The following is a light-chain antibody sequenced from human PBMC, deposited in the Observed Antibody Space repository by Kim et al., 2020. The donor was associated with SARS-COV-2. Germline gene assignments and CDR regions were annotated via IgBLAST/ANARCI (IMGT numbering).Light chain of an antibody. CDR1: SSDIGAYNY. CDR2: DVT. J-gene: IGLJ2*01. Sequence: GQSVTITCTETSSDIGAYNYFPWDQQRPGKVPKVMIYDVTKPPSGVPDRFSGSKSGNTASLTISGLQTEDEADYYCSSYAGSYTMIFGGGTQLTVL. CDR3: SSYAGSYTMI. V-gene: IGLV2-11*03.